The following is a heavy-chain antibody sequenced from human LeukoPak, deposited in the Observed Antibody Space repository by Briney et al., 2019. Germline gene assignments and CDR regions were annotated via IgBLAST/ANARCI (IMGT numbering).Heavy chain of an antibody. J-gene: IGHJ4*02. V-gene: IGHV4-30-2*01. CDR1: GGSISSGGYY. Sequence: SETLSLTCTVSGGSISSGGYYWSWIRQPPGKGLEWIGYIYHSGSTYYNPSLKSRVTISVDRSKNQFSLKLSSVTAADTAVYYCARDGAWLAGFDYWGQGTLVSVSS. CDR2: IYHSGST. CDR3: ARDGAWLAGFDY. D-gene: IGHD5-24*01.